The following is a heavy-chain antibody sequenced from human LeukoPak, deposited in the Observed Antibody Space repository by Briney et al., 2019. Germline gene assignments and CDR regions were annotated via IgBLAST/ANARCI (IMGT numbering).Heavy chain of an antibody. D-gene: IGHD3-10*01. CDR2: IYSGGRT. J-gene: IGHJ6*03. CDR3: ARVYYGSGSLHYHYYYMDV. V-gene: IGHV3-53*01. CDR1: GFTVSSNY. Sequence: GGSLRLSCAASGFTVSSNYMTWVRQAPGKGLEWVSVIYSGGRTSYADSVKGRFTISRDNSKNTLYLQMNSLRAEDTAVYYCARVYYGSGSLHYHYYYMDVWGKGTTVTISS.